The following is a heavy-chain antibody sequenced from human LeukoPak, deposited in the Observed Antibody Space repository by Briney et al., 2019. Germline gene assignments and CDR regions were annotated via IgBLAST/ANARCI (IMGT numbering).Heavy chain of an antibody. CDR2: ITWNSGSI. V-gene: IGHV3-9*01. D-gene: IGHD6-13*01. J-gene: IGHJ4*02. CDR3: AKGNQYSSTPPDN. CDR1: GFTFDDYA. Sequence: GGSLRLSCAASGFTFDDYAMHRVRQGPGKGLEWVSGITWNSGSIGYADSVKGRFTISRDNAKNSLYLQMNSLRAEDTALYYCAKGNQYSSTPPDNWGQGTLVTVSS.